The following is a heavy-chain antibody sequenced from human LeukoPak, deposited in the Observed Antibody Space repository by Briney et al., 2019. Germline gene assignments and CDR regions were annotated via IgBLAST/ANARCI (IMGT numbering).Heavy chain of an antibody. CDR3: ARGGLVRGSLTGFDF. V-gene: IGHV6-1*01. D-gene: IGHD3-10*01. Sequence: SQTLSLTCDISGDSVSSGSGGWNWIRQSPSRGLEWLGRIYYRSQWYNDDAVSVKGRISINPDTAKNQFSLHLNSVTPDDTALYYCARGGLVRGSLTGFDFWGQGTMVTVSS. J-gene: IGHJ3*01. CDR2: IYYRSQWYN. CDR1: GDSVSSGSGG.